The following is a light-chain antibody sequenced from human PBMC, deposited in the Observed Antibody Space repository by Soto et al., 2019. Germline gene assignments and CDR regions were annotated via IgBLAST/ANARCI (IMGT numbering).Light chain of an antibody. CDR2: TAS. CDR3: QHYNSYSEA. CDR1: HSISNN. V-gene: IGKV1-5*01. J-gene: IGKJ1*01. Sequence: DIQMTQSPSTLSGSVGDRVTITCRASHSISNNLNWYQQKPGKAPNLLIYTASSLQSGVPSRFSGSGSGTEFTLTISSLQPDDFATYYCQHYNSYSEAFGQGTKVDIK.